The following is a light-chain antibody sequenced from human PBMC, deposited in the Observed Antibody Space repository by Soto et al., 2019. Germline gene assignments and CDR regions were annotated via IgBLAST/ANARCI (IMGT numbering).Light chain of an antibody. J-gene: IGKJ1*01. CDR2: AAS. CDR3: QQSYSPPRT. Sequence: DLQMTQSPSSLSASVGDRVTITCRASQSISNYLNWYQQKPGKAPKLLMYAASSLQSGVPSRFGGSGSGTDFTLTISSLQPEDFATYYCQQSYSPPRTFGQGTKVEIK. CDR1: QSISNY. V-gene: IGKV1-39*01.